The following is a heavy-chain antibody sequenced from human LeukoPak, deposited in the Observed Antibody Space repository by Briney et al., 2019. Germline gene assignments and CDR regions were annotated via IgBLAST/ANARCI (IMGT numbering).Heavy chain of an antibody. Sequence: PSETLSLTCTVSGGSISSSSYYWGWIRQPPGKGLEWIGSIYYSGSTYYNPSLKSRVTISVDTSKNQFSLKLSSVTTADTAVYYCARSHPDCYDSSGYLFDYWGQGTLVTVSS. CDR1: GGSISSSSYY. J-gene: IGHJ4*02. D-gene: IGHD3-22*01. V-gene: IGHV4-39*01. CDR2: IYYSGST. CDR3: ARSHPDCYDSSGYLFDY.